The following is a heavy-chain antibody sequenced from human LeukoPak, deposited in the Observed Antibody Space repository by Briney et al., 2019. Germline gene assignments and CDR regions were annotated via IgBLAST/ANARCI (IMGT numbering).Heavy chain of an antibody. CDR3: AKDRVRSGWSPYYYGMGV. CDR1: GSTFSSYA. CDR2: ISGSGGST. Sequence: PGRSLRLSCAASGSTFSSYAMSWVRQAPGKGLEWVSAISGSGGSTYYADSVKGRFTISRDNSKNTLYLQMNSLRAEDTAVYYCAKDRVRSGWSPYYYGMGVWGQGTTVTVSS. V-gene: IGHV3-23*01. D-gene: IGHD6-19*01. J-gene: IGHJ6*02.